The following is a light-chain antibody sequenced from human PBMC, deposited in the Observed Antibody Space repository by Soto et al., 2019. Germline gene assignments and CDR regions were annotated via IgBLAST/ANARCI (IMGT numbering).Light chain of an antibody. CDR3: NSYVGSNNYV. V-gene: IGLV2-8*01. J-gene: IGLJ1*01. CDR2: EVT. Sequence: QSSLTQPPSASGSPVRSVTIACIGTASDIGRYNYVSWYQHQPGKAPKLIIYEVTKRPSGVPDRFSGSKSGNTASLTVSGLQADDEADYYCNSYVGSNNYVFGTGTKVTVL. CDR1: ASDIGRYNY.